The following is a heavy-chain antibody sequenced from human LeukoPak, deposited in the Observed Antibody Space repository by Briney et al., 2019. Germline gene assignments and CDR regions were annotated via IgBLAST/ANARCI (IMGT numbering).Heavy chain of an antibody. D-gene: IGHD4-23*01. CDR2: INSDGSGT. CDR3: ARADDGANSWVNY. CDR1: GFTFSSYW. J-gene: IGHJ4*02. Sequence: GGSLRLSCAASGFTFSSYWMHWVRQAPGKGLVWISRINSDGSGTGYADSVKGRFTISRDNAKNTLYLQMNSLRAEDTAVYYCARADDGANSWVNYWGQGTLVTVSS. V-gene: IGHV3-74*01.